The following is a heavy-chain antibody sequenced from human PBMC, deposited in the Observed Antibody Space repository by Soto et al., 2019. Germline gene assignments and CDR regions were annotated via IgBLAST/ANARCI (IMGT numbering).Heavy chain of an antibody. Sequence: PSETLSLTCTVSGGSISSGGYYWSWIRQHPGKGLEWIGYIYYSGSTYYNPSLKSRVTISVDTSKNQFSLKLSSVTAADTAVYYCARGVTYDYYGMDVWGQGTTVTVSS. J-gene: IGHJ6*02. CDR1: GGSISSGGYY. CDR3: ARGVTYDYYGMDV. CDR2: IYYSGST. V-gene: IGHV4-31*03. D-gene: IGHD3-16*02.